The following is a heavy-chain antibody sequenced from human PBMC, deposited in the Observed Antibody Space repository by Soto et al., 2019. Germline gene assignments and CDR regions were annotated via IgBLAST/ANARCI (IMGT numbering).Heavy chain of an antibody. J-gene: IGHJ4*02. CDR1: GGTFSGYV. Sequence: QVQLVQSGAEVKKPGSSVKVSCKASGGTFSGYVISWVRQAPGQGLEWMGGILPIFGSTNYTQKLQGRVTITADESTSTAYMELTSLTFADSAVYYCARDYSSPGLHFCGQGTLVTVSS. D-gene: IGHD2-21*01. CDR2: ILPIFGST. V-gene: IGHV1-69*01. CDR3: ARDYSSPGLHF.